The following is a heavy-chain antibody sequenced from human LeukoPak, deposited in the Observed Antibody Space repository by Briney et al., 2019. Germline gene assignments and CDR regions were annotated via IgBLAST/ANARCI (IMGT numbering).Heavy chain of an antibody. CDR1: GFTFSKYA. CDR3: AKVVSTFLQRPQFDY. CDR2: ISESGGST. J-gene: IGHJ4*02. Sequence: GGSLRLSCAASGFTFSKYAMSWVRQAPGKGLEWVSGISESGGSTYYADSVMGRFTISRDNSKNTLYLQMNSLRVEDTAVYYCAKVVSTFLQRPQFDYWGQGTLVTVSS. D-gene: IGHD3-3*02. V-gene: IGHV3-23*01.